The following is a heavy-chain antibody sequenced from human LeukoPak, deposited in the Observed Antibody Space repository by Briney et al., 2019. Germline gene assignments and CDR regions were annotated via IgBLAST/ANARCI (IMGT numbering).Heavy chain of an antibody. CDR2: VYYGGTT. Sequence: SETLSLTCTVSGGSISSSSDCWGWIRQPPGKGLEWIGSVYYGGTTYYNPSLKSRVTISVDTSKNQFSLNLNPVTAADTAVYYCLRVGASRRFDYWGQGTLVTVSS. V-gene: IGHV4-39*02. CDR3: LRVGASRRFDY. J-gene: IGHJ4*02. D-gene: IGHD1-26*01. CDR1: GGSISSSSDC.